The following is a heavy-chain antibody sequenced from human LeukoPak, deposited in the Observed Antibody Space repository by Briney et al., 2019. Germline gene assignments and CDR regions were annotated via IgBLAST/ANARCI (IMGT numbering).Heavy chain of an antibody. CDR3: AKVKNFWSGEFDY. CDR1: GFTFSSYA. J-gene: IGHJ4*02. D-gene: IGHD3-3*01. CDR2: ISGSGGST. V-gene: IGHV3-23*01. Sequence: GGSLRLSCAASGFTFSSYAMSWVRQAPGKGLEWVSAISGSGGSTYYADSVKGRFTISRDNSKDTLYLQMNSLRAEDTAVYYCAKVKNFWSGEFDYWGQGTLVTVSS.